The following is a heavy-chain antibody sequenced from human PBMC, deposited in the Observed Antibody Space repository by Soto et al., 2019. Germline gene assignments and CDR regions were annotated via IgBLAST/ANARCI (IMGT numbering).Heavy chain of an antibody. CDR3: AGDKDRQQLGGNYYYIMDV. Sequence: QVQLVQSGAEVKKPGSSLKVSCKASGGTFSSSAFSWVRQAPGQGLEWMGGIMPIFRTADYAQKFQGRVTITADESTSTAYMELSSVRSEDTGVYYCAGDKDRQQLGGNYYYIMDVWGQGTTVTVSS. V-gene: IGHV1-69*12. D-gene: IGHD3-3*02. CDR2: IMPIFRTA. CDR1: GGTFSSSA. J-gene: IGHJ6*02.